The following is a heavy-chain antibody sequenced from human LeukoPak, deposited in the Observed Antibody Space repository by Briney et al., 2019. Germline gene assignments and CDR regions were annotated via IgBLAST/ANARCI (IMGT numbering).Heavy chain of an antibody. CDR1: GYTFTSYG. V-gene: IGHV1-18*01. D-gene: IGHD3-3*01. CDR3: ARVPPYYDFWSGSSLYYYYYYMDV. J-gene: IGHJ6*03. Sequence: GASVKVSCKASGYTFTSYGISWVRQAPGQGLEWMGWISAYNGNTNYAQKLQGRVTMTTDTSTSTAYMELRSLRSDDTAVYYCARVPPYYDFWSGSSLYYYYYYMDVWGKGTTVTVSS. CDR2: ISAYNGNT.